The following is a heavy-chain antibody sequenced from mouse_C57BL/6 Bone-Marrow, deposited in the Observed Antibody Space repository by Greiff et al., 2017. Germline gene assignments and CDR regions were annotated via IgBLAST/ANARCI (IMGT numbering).Heavy chain of an antibody. CDR2: ISGGGGNT. CDR3: ARHSAYYSNYGFAY. V-gene: IGHV5-9*01. CDR1: GFTFSSYT. D-gene: IGHD2-5*01. J-gene: IGHJ3*01. Sequence: EVTLVESGGGLVKPGGSLKLSCAASGFTFSSYTMSWVRPTPEKRLEWVATISGGGGNTYYPDSVKGRFTISRDNAKNTLYLQMSSLRSEDTALYYCARHSAYYSNYGFAYWGQGTLVTVSA.